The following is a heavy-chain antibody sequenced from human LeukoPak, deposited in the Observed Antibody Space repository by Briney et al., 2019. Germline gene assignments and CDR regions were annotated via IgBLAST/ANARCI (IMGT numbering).Heavy chain of an antibody. D-gene: IGHD6-6*01. V-gene: IGHV3-21*01. CDR1: GFTFSTYS. J-gene: IGHJ5*02. Sequence: GGSLRLSCAASGFTFSTYSMNWVRQAPGKGLEWVSSISSSSSYIYYADSVKGRSTISRDNAKNSLDLQMNSLRAEDTAVYYCARAVGSSSSWGQGTLVTVSS. CDR3: ARAVGSSSS. CDR2: ISSSSSYI.